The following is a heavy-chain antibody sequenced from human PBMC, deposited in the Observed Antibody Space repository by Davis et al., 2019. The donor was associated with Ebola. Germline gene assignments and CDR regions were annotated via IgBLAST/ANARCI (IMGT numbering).Heavy chain of an antibody. CDR1: GFTFSGSA. CDR3: TSPYGVYEI. D-gene: IGHD4-17*01. CDR2: IRSKANSYAT. V-gene: IGHV3-73*01. Sequence: GESLKISCAASGFTFSGSAMHWVRQASGKGLEWVGRIRSKANSYATAYAASGKGRFTISRDDSKNTAYLQMNSLKTEDTAVYYCTSPYGVYEIWSQGTLVTVSS. J-gene: IGHJ4*02.